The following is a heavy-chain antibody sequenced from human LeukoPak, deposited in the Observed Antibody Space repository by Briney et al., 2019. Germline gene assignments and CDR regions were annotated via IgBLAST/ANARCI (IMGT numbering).Heavy chain of an antibody. D-gene: IGHD3-16*01. J-gene: IGHJ4*02. CDR1: GFIFSKAW. CDR3: TSALNLVLGELLGY. Sequence: PGGSLRLSCVASGFIFSKAWMAWVRQAPGKGLEWVGHIKTEAEDGTTDYAAPVKGRFTISRDDAKSTLYLQMNSLNTEDTAVYFCTSALNLVLGELLGYWGQGTLVTVSS. CDR2: IKTEAEDGTT. V-gene: IGHV3-15*01.